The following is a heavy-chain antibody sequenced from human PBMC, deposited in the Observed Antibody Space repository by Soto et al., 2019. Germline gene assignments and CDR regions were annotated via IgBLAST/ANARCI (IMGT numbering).Heavy chain of an antibody. CDR2: IYYSGNT. CDR3: AREGGESSDGLYYFDS. Sequence: PSEALSLTCTVSGGSTSSDNYWSWIRQPPGKGLEWIGHIYYSGNTDYNPSLKSRLAISIDTSKNQFSLKLSSVTAADTAVYFCAREGGESSDGLYYFDSWGQGSLVTVSS. V-gene: IGHV4-30-4*01. D-gene: IGHD3-16*01. J-gene: IGHJ4*02. CDR1: GGSTSSDNY.